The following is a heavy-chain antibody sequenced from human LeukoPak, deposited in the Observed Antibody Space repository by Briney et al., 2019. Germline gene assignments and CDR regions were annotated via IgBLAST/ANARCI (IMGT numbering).Heavy chain of an antibody. V-gene: IGHV3-23*01. CDR1: GFTFSSYA. CDR3: AKGTTDDFWSPFDY. J-gene: IGHJ4*02. CDR2: ISGSGGST. D-gene: IGHD3-3*01. Sequence: HTGGSLRLSCAASGFTFSSYAMSWVRQAPGKGLEWVSAISGSGGSTYYADSVKGRFTISRDNSKNTLYLQMNSLRAEDTAVYYCAKGTTDDFWSPFDYWGQGTLVTVSS.